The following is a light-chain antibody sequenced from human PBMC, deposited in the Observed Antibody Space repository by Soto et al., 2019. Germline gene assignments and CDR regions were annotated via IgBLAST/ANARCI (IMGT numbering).Light chain of an antibody. CDR3: SSYRSSDTLEV. CDR1: SDDIGAYDY. V-gene: IGLV2-14*01. CDR2: AVS. J-gene: IGLJ1*01. Sequence: SALTQPASVSGSPGQSITISCTGTSDDIGAYDYVSWYQQHPGKAPKLILYAVSNRPSGVSTRFSGSKSGNTASLTISGVQADDEADYYCSSYRSSDTLEVFGTGTKVTV.